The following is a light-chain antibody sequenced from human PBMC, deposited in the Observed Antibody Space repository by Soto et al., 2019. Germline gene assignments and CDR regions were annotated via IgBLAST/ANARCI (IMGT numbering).Light chain of an antibody. CDR1: QSLLYSTNNKNY. Sequence: DIVMTQSPDSLAVSLGERATIDCKSSQSLLYSTNNKNYLAWYQQKPGQPPKLLIYWASTRESGVPDRFTGSGSGTDFTLTISSLQAEDVAVYYCQHYDNATQHFGRGTKGEI. CDR2: WAS. CDR3: QHYDNATQH. V-gene: IGKV4-1*01. J-gene: IGKJ1*01.